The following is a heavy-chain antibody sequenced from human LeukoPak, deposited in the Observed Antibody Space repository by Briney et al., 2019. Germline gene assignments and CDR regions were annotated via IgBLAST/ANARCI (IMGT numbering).Heavy chain of an antibody. Sequence: SETLSLTCTVSGYSMSSGYYWGWIRQPPERGLEWIGSMYHTGSTYYNPSLKSRVTISVDTSKNQFYLKLSSVTAADTAVYYCARGVGAAAGSSPFDYWGQGTLVTVSS. CDR3: ARGVGAAAGSSPFDY. D-gene: IGHD6-13*01. CDR1: GYSMSSGYY. CDR2: MYHTGST. V-gene: IGHV4-38-2*02. J-gene: IGHJ4*02.